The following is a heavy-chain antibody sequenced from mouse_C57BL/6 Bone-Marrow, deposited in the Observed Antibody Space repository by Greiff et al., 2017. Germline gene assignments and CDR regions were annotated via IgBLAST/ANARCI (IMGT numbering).Heavy chain of an antibody. J-gene: IGHJ3*01. CDR2: INPSSGYT. V-gene: IGHV1-4*01. Sequence: VQLQESGAELARPGASVKMSCKASGYTFTSYTMHWVKQRPGQGLEWIGYINPSSGYTKYNQKFKDKATLTADKSSSTAYMQLSSLTSEDSADYYCTRGGDYDYDGGDWGQGTLVTGSA. CDR3: TRGGDYDYDGGD. CDR1: GYTFTSYT. D-gene: IGHD2-4*01.